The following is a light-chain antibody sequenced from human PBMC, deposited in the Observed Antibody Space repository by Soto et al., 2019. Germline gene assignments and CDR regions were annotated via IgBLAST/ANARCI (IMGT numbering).Light chain of an antibody. CDR2: DNT. CDR3: QSHDNSLGYIV. Sequence: QSVLTQPPSVSGAPGQRVTISCTGSSSNIGAGSEVHWYQQLPRAAPKLLIFDNTIRPSGVPDRFSASQSGSSASLAIAGLQGEDEADYYCQSHDNSLGYIVFGGGTKVTVL. CDR1: SSNIGAGSE. V-gene: IGLV1-40*01. J-gene: IGLJ2*01.